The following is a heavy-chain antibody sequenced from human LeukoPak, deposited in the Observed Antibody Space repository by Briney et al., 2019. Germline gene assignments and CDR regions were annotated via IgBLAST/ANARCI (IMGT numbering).Heavy chain of an antibody. J-gene: IGHJ4*02. CDR3: ARGRIAAAGEFDY. D-gene: IGHD6-13*01. CDR2: IYHSGST. V-gene: IGHV4-4*02. CDR1: GGSISSSSW. Sequence: SETLSLTCAVSGGSISSSSWWSWVRQPPGKGLEWIGEIYHSGSTNYNPSLKSRVTISVDKSKNQFSLKLSSVTAADTAVYYCARGRIAAAGEFDYWGQGTLVTVSS.